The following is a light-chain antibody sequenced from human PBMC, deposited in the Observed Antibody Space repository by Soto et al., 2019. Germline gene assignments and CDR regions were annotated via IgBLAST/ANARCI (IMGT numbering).Light chain of an antibody. J-gene: IGLJ1*01. Sequence: QSALTQPASVSVSPGQSITISFTVTSSDAGTYNYVSWYQHHPGKAPKLIIYEVSNRPSGVSNRFSGSKSGSTASLTISGLQAEDEADYHCTSYTRDTALVFGTGTKLTVL. CDR3: TSYTRDTALV. CDR2: EVS. CDR1: SSDAGTYNY. V-gene: IGLV2-14*01.